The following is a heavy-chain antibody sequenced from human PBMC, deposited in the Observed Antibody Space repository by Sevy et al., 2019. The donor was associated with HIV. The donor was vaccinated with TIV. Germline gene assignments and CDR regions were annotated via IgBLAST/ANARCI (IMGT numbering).Heavy chain of an antibody. V-gene: IGHV1-18*01. J-gene: IGHJ5*02. Sequence: PGASVKVSCKASGYTFTSYGISWVRQAPGQGLEWMGWISAYNGNTNYAQKLQGRVTMTTDTSTSTAYMELRSLRSDDTAVYYCARAPGQDFWSGYYNNWFDPWGQGTLVTVSS. CDR1: GYTFTSYG. D-gene: IGHD3-3*01. CDR2: ISAYNGNT. CDR3: ARAPGQDFWSGYYNNWFDP.